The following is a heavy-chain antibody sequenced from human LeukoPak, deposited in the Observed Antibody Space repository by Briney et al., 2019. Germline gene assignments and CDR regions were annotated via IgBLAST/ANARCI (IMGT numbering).Heavy chain of an antibody. Sequence: GGSQRLSCAASGFTFSSYAMSWVRQAPGKGLEWVSAISGSGGSTYYADSVKGRFTISRDNSKNTLYLQMNSLRAEDTAVYYCAKGFSYCGGDCYSYWGQGTLVTVSS. D-gene: IGHD2-21*02. J-gene: IGHJ4*02. CDR3: AKGFSYCGGDCYSY. V-gene: IGHV3-23*01. CDR1: GFTFSSYA. CDR2: ISGSGGST.